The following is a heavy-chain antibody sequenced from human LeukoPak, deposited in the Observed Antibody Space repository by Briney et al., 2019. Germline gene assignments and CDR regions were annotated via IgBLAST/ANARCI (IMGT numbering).Heavy chain of an antibody. D-gene: IGHD1-26*01. CDR2: ISSTSSYI. Sequence: GGSLRLSCAASGFTFSSYSMNWVRQAPGKGLEWVSSISSTSSYIYYADSLKGRLTISRDNSKNTLYLQMNSLRAEDTAVYYCAKDQTPMDSGSYGFDYWGQGTLVTVSS. CDR1: GFTFSSYS. V-gene: IGHV3-21*01. J-gene: IGHJ4*02. CDR3: AKDQTPMDSGSYGFDY.